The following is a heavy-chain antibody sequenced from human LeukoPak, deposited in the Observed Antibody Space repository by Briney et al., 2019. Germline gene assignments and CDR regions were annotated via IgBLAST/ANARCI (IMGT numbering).Heavy chain of an antibody. CDR3: VKASPTSTQGMDV. CDR1: GFFFDEFA. D-gene: IGHD3-16*01. J-gene: IGHJ6*02. Sequence: GGSLRLSCAASGFFFDEFAMHWVRQVQGKGLEWVSEISGNGFTIGYAESVKGRFTISRDNAKDSLYLQMDSLRPEDTALYYCVKASPTSTQGMDVWGQGTLVTVSS. CDR2: ISGNGFTI. V-gene: IGHV3-9*01.